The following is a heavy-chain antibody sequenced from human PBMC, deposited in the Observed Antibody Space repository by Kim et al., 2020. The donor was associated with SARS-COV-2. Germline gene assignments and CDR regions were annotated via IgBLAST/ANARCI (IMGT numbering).Heavy chain of an antibody. J-gene: IGHJ3*01. Sequence: ASVKVSCKAYGYSFTGYYMHWMRQAPGQGLEWMGRININSGGTDYAQTFQGRVTMTRDTSISTAFMVLNSLTSDDTAMYYCSREVPRVGAGGSDLWGQGT. D-gene: IGHD3-16*01. CDR1: GYSFTGYY. CDR3: SREVPRVGAGGSDL. V-gene: IGHV1-2*02. CDR2: ININSGGT.